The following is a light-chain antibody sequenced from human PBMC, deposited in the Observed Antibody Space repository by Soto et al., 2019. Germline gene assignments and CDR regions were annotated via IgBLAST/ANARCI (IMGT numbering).Light chain of an antibody. CDR1: QDISNY. J-gene: IGKJ1*01. Sequence: DIQMTQSPSSLSASVGDRVTITCQASQDISNYLNWYQQKPGKAPKLLIYDASNLETGVPSRFSGSGSGTDFTFTISSLQPEDIATYYCQQYDNLPRTLGQWTKVEIK. CDR3: QQYDNLPRT. V-gene: IGKV1-33*01. CDR2: DAS.